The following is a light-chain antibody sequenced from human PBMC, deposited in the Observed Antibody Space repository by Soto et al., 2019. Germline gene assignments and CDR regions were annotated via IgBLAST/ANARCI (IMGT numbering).Light chain of an antibody. CDR2: DVN. Sequence: QSALTQPASVSGSPGQSITISCTGTSSDIGAYNFVSWYQQHPGKATKLMLYDVNIRPSGVSNRCSGSKSGNTASLTIACLHAEDEADYYCTSWTTSTTMIFGGGTKLTVL. V-gene: IGLV2-14*03. CDR3: TSWTTSTTMI. J-gene: IGLJ2*01. CDR1: SSDIGAYNF.